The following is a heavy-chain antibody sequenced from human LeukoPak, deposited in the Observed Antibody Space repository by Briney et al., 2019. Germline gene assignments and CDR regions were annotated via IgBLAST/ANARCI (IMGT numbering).Heavy chain of an antibody. V-gene: IGHV3-30*02. Sequence: GGSLRLSCATSGFNFSHNGMHWVRQAPGKGLEWVAFIENAGSPKYLADSVKGRFTISRDNSMNMLFLQMNSLRTEDTALYYCAKDLHSRASCYWGQGALVTVS. CDR3: AKDLHSRASCY. CDR2: IENAGSPK. J-gene: IGHJ4*02. D-gene: IGHD3-22*01. CDR1: GFNFSHNG.